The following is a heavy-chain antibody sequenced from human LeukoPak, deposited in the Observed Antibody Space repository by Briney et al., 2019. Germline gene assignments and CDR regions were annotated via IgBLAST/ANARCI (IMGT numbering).Heavy chain of an antibody. CDR3: ARSLCSSSSCPIDY. Sequence: GASVKVSCKASGGTFSSYAISWVRQAPGQGLEWMGGIIPIFGTANYAQKFQGRVTMTRDTSTTTVYMELSSLRSEDTAVYYCARSLCSSSSCPIDYWGQGTLVTVSS. D-gene: IGHD2-2*01. J-gene: IGHJ4*02. CDR1: GGTFSSYA. V-gene: IGHV1-69*05. CDR2: IIPIFGTA.